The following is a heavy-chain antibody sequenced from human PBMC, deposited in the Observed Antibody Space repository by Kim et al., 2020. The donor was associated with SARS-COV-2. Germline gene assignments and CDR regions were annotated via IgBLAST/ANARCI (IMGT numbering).Heavy chain of an antibody. V-gene: IGHV3-74*01. D-gene: IGHD2-15*01. CDR1: GFTFSNYW. CDR3: TRGGHGHCSGDSCYPGEY. CDR2: LNTDGTTT. J-gene: IGHJ4*02. Sequence: GGSLRLSCAASGFTFSNYWMHWVRQAPGKGLMWVSRLNTDGTTTDYADSVKGRFTISRDNAKNTLYLQMNGLRAEDAAVYYCTRGGHGHCSGDSCYPGEYWGQGTLVTVSS.